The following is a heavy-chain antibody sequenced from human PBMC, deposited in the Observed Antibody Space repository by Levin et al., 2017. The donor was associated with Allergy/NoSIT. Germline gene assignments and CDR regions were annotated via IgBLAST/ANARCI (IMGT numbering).Heavy chain of an antibody. J-gene: IGHJ3*02. D-gene: IGHD2/OR15-2a*01. CDR2: INWNGGST. Sequence: GESLKISCAASGFTFDDYGMSWVRQAPGKGLEWVSGINWNGGSTGYADSVKGRLTISRDNAKNSLYLQMNSLRAEDTAVYYCARHRFTMNIHDGFDIWGQGTMVIVSS. CDR3: ARHRFTMNIHDGFDI. CDR1: GFTFDDYG. V-gene: IGHV3-20*04.